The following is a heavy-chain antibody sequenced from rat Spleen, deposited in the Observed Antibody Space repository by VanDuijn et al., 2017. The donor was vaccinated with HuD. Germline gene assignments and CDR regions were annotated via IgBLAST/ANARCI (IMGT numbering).Heavy chain of an antibody. D-gene: IGHD3-2*01. CDR2: ISYDGSST. CDR3: TILWDTDY. V-gene: IGHV5-20*01. CDR1: GFTFSNYD. Sequence: EVQLVESGGGLVQPGRSMKLSCAASGFTFSNYDMAWVRQAPTKGLEWVASISYDGSSTYYRDSVKGRFTISRDNAKSTLYLQMDSLRSEDTATYYCTILWDTDYWGQGVMVTVSS. J-gene: IGHJ2*01.